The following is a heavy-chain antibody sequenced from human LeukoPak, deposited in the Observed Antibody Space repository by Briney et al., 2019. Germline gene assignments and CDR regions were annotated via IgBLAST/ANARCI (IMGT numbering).Heavy chain of an antibody. CDR1: GFTFADYA. CDR3: AKAAQYCTSSSCRNWFDP. V-gene: IGHV3-9*01. CDR2: ISWNSGNM. D-gene: IGHD2-2*01. Sequence: GGSLRLSCAASGFTFADYAMHWVRHAPGKGLEWVSGISWNSGNMGYADSVKGRSTISRDNAKNSLYLQMNSLRAEDTALYYCAKAAQYCTSSSCRNWFDPWGQGTLVTVSS. J-gene: IGHJ5*02.